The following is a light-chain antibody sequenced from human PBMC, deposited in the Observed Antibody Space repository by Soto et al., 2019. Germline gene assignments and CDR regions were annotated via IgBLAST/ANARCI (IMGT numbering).Light chain of an antibody. CDR2: AAS. V-gene: IGKV1-39*01. CDR3: LQHNSYRTWT. Sequence: DIQMTQSPSSLSGSVGDRLTITCRASQSISSYLNWYQQKPGKPPKLLIYAASSLQSGVPSRFSGSGSGTDFTLTISSLQPEDFATYYCLQHNSYRTWTFGQGTKVDIK. CDR1: QSISSY. J-gene: IGKJ1*01.